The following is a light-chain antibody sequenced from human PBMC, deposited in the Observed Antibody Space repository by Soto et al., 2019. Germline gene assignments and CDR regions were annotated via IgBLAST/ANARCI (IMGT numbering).Light chain of an antibody. V-gene: IGLV2-14*01. CDR1: SSDVGGYNY. CDR3: CSYTSSSALEV. Sequence: QSALTQPASVSGSPGQSITISCTGTSSDVGGYNYVSWYQQHPGKAPKLMIYDVSNRPSGVSIRFSVSKSGNTASLTISGLRDEDEAEDYCCSYTSSSALEVFGGGTKLTVL. CDR2: DVS. J-gene: IGLJ2*01.